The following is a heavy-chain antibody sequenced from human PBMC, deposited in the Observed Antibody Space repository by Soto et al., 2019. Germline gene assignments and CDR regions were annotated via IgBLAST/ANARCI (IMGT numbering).Heavy chain of an antibody. V-gene: IGHV5-51*01. D-gene: IGHD3-22*01. Sequence: PGESLKISCKGSGYSFATYWIGWVRQMPGKGLEWMGVIYPGDSDTRYSPSFQGQVTLSADKSISTAYLQWSSLKASDTAMYYCASKNYYDSSGYYWGQGTLVTVSS. J-gene: IGHJ4*02. CDR3: ASKNYYDSSGYY. CDR1: GYSFATYW. CDR2: IYPGDSDT.